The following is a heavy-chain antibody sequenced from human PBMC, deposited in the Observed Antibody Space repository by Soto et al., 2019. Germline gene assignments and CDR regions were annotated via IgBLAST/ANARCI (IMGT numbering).Heavy chain of an antibody. CDR3: ARSAASLGGGWFDP. V-gene: IGHV4-31*03. J-gene: IGHJ5*02. Sequence: QVQLQESGPGLVKPSQTLSLTCTVSGGSISSGTYYWTWIRQHPGKGLEWIGYIHYSGTTLSNPSLRSRVTISVDTSKNQFSLKLTSVTAADTAVYYCARSAASLGGGWFDPWGQGTLVTVSS. CDR1: GGSISSGTYY. D-gene: IGHD3-16*01. CDR2: IHYSGTT.